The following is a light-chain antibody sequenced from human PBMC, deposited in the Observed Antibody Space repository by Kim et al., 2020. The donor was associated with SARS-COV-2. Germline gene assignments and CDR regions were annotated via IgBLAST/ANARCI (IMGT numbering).Light chain of an antibody. CDR1: SSNVGAGNA. V-gene: IGLV1-40*01. CDR2: ADN. J-gene: IGLJ3*02. CDR3: QSYDSSLTGWV. Sequence: QSVLTQPPSVSGAPGQRVTISCTGSSSNVGAGNAIHWYQQVPRTAPKLLIFADNNRPSGVPDRFSGSKSGTSASLTITWLQAEDEADYYCQSYDSSLTGWVFGGGTQLTVL.